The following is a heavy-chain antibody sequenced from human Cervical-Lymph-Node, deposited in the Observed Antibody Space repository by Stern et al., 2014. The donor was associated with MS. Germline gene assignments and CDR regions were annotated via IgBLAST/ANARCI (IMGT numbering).Heavy chain of an antibody. V-gene: IGHV3-53*01. J-gene: IGHJ4*02. D-gene: IGHD1-1*01. Sequence: EDQLVESGGGVIQPGGSLRLSCTASGVTVSRDYMTWVRQAQGKGLEWVSLITNVGSTCYTDSVKGRFTISRDDSKNTVYLHMTSLRAEDTAMYYCARDTSSPERSDWWGQGTLVTVSS. CDR3: ARDTSSPERSDW. CDR1: GVTVSRDY. CDR2: ITNVGST.